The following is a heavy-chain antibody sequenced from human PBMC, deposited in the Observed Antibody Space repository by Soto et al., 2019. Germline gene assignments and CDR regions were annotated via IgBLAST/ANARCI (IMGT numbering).Heavy chain of an antibody. CDR1: GGSISSYY. J-gene: IGHJ4*02. CDR3: ARCTRFWSGYYGVDY. D-gene: IGHD3-3*01. V-gene: IGHV4-59*08. CDR2: IYYSGST. Sequence: PSETLSLTCTVSGGSISSYYWSWIRQPPGKGLEWIGYIYYSGSTYYNPSLKSRVTISVDTSKNQFSLKLSSVTAADTAVYYCARCTRFWSGYYGVDYWGQGTLVTVSS.